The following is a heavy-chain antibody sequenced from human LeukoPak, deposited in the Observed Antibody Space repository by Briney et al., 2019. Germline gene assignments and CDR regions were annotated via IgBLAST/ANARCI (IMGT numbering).Heavy chain of an antibody. V-gene: IGHV4-34*01. CDR2: INHSGST. CDR3: ARGGYYRGIDY. D-gene: IGHD3-3*01. CDR1: GGSFSGYY. Sequence: PSETLSLTCAVYGGSFSGYYWSWIRQPPGKGLEWIGEINHSGSTNYNPSLKSRVTISVDTSKNQLSLKLSSVTAADTAVYYCARGGYYRGIDYWGQGTLVTVPS. J-gene: IGHJ4*02.